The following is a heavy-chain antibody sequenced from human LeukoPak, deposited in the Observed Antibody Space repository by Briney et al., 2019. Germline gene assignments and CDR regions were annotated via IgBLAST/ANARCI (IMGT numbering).Heavy chain of an antibody. CDR1: GGSFSGYY. D-gene: IGHD3-3*02. J-gene: IGHJ5*02. CDR3: ARGRAFNWFDP. Sequence: KPSETLSLTCAVYGGSFSGYYWSWIRQPPGKGLEWIGEINHSGSTNYNPSLKSRVTISVDTSKNQFSLKLSSVTAADTAVYYCARGRAFNWFDPWGQGTLVTVSS. CDR2: INHSGST. V-gene: IGHV4-34*01.